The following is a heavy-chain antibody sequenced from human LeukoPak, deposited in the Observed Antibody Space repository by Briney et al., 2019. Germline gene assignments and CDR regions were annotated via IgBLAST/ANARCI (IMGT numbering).Heavy chain of an antibody. CDR1: GGSISSSSYY. CDR2: IYYSGST. Sequence: SETLSLTCTVSGGSISSSSYYWGWIRQPPGKGLEWIGSIYYSGSTYYNPSLKSRVTISVDTSKNQFSLKLSSVTAADTAVYYCARAGGSSGYYWGQGTLVTVSS. D-gene: IGHD3-22*01. J-gene: IGHJ4*02. CDR3: ARAGGSSGYY. V-gene: IGHV4-39*07.